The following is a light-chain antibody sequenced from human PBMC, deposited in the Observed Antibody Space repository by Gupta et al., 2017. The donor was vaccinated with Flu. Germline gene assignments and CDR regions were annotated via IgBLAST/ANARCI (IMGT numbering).Light chain of an antibody. CDR2: DDR. Sequence: QSVLTQPHSVSGAPGQRVTISCTGSSSNIGAGYGVHWYQQLPRSVPKLLIYDDRRRPSGIPDRFSGSRSGTSASLAITGLQAEDEADYYCQAYDNSLRGSVFGGGTKLTVL. J-gene: IGLJ3*02. CDR3: QAYDNSLRGSV. CDR1: SSNIGAGYG. V-gene: IGLV1-40*01.